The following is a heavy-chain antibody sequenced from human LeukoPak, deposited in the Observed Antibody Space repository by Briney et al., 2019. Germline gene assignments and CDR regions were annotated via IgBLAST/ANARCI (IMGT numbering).Heavy chain of an antibody. CDR3: ARRMETSGSFDY. D-gene: IGHD6-19*01. Sequence: GGSLRLSCAASGFTFSTYWMHWVRQAPGKGLVWVSRVNSDGTITNYADSVKGRFTISRDNAKNTQYLPMNSLRAEDTGVYYCARRMETSGSFDYWGQGTLVTVSS. CDR1: GFTFSTYW. V-gene: IGHV3-74*01. CDR2: VNSDGTIT. J-gene: IGHJ4*02.